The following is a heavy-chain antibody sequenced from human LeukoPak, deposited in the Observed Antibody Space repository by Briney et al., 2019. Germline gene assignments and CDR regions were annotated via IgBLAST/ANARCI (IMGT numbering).Heavy chain of an antibody. D-gene: IGHD1/OR15-1a*01. V-gene: IGHV3-43*01. J-gene: IGHJ5*02. CDR3: AKGNHHASEQYDWFGP. CDR1: RDST. CDR2: LIWDAASA. Sequence: GGSLRLSCVASRDSTMQWARQRVGQGLGWGPHLIWDAASAYYADSVRGRFTISRDNYKNFVYLEMNNLRSEDSALYHCAKGNHHASEQYDWFGPRSEGTLVTVST.